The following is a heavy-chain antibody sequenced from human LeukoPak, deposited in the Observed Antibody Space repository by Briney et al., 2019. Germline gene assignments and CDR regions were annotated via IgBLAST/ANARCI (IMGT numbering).Heavy chain of an antibody. V-gene: IGHV4-61*02. CDR1: GGSISSGSYY. J-gene: IGHJ5*02. CDR2: IYTSGST. D-gene: IGHD6-13*01. Sequence: SENLSLTCTVSGGSISSGSYYWSWIRQPAGKGLEWIGRIYTSGSTNYNPSLKSRVTISVDTSKNQFSLKLSSVTAADTAVYYCARRYSSSWFDPWGQGTLVTVSS. CDR3: ARRYSSSWFDP.